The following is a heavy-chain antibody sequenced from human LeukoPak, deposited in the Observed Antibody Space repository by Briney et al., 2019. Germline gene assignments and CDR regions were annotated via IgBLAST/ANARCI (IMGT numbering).Heavy chain of an antibody. CDR2: ISGSSAGT. V-gene: IGHV3-23*01. Sequence: GGSLRLSCAASGFTFSTYDMSWVRQAPGKGLEWVSVISGSSAGTNYADSVKGRFTISRDNSKNTLYLQMSSLRAEDTALYYCAKDLIQPGHYLDYWGQGALVTVSS. CDR1: GFTFSTYD. CDR3: AKDLIQPGHYLDY. D-gene: IGHD2-2*01. J-gene: IGHJ4*02.